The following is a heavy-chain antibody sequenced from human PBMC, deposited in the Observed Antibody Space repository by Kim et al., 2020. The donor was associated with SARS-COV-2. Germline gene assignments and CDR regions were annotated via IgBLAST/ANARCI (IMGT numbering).Heavy chain of an antibody. Sequence: YSPALKSRLTMSVDTSRNQFSLDLTSVTTADTAVYFCARVVIAARNPYFDHWGQGALVTVSS. D-gene: IGHD6-6*01. J-gene: IGHJ4*02. CDR3: ARVVIAARNPYFDH. V-gene: IGHV4-4*06.